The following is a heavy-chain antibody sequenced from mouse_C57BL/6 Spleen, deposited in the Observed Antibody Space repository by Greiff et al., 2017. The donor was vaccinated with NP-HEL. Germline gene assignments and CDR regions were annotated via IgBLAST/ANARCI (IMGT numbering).Heavy chain of an antibody. J-gene: IGHJ3*01. V-gene: IGHV14-3*01. CDR1: GFNIKNTY. CDR2: IDPANGNT. D-gene: IGHD1-1*01. Sequence: EVQLQQSVAELVRPGASVKLSCTASGFNIKNTYMHWVKQRPEQGLEWIGRIDPANGNTKYAPKFQGKATITADPSSNTAYLQLSSLTSEDTAIYYCASTRYYGSSPFAYWGQGTLVTVSA. CDR3: ASTRYYGSSPFAY.